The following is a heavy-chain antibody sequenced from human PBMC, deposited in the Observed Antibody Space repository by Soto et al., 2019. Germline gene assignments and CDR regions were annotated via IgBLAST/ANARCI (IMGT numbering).Heavy chain of an antibody. CDR1: GFTFSSYS. Sequence: GGSLRLSCAASGFTFSSYSMNWVRQAPGKGLEWVSYISSSSSTIYYADSVKGRFTISRDNAKNSLYLQMNSLRDEDTAVYYCAQSTTVVTRGTAGNDYWGQGTLVTVSS. CDR2: ISSSSSTI. CDR3: AQSTTVVTRGTAGNDY. J-gene: IGHJ4*02. D-gene: IGHD4-17*01. V-gene: IGHV3-48*02.